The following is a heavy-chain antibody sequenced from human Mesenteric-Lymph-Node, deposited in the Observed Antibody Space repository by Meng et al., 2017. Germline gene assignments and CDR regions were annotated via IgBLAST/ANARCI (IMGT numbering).Heavy chain of an antibody. CDR1: GFTFSNTW. J-gene: IGHJ4*02. CDR2: IKRKTDGGTT. Sequence: GESMKISCAASGFTFSNTWMSWVRQAPGKGLEWVGRIKRKTDGGTTDYVAPVKVRFTISRDDSKTTLYLQMNSLKIEDTAVYYCTAVGSSGDFRYWGQGTLVTVSS. V-gene: IGHV3-15*05. CDR3: TAVGSSGDFRY. D-gene: IGHD3-22*01.